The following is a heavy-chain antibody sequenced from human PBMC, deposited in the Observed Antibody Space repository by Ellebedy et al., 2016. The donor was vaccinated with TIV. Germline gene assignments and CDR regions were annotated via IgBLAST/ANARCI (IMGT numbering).Heavy chain of an antibody. CDR2: IKQDGSEK. D-gene: IGHD2-15*01. V-gene: IGHV3-7*03. CDR1: GFTFSEFW. J-gene: IGHJ4*02. CDR3: ARGTKALL. Sequence: GESLKISCAASGFTFSEFWMSWVRQAPGKGLEWVANIKQDGSEKYYVDSVKGRFTISRDNAKNSLDLQMKGLIAEDTAMYYCARGTKALLWGQGSLVTVSS.